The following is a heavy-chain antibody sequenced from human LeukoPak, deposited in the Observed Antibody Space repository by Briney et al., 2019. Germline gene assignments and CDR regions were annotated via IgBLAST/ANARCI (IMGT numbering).Heavy chain of an antibody. J-gene: IGHJ5*02. D-gene: IGHD2-15*01. CDR1: GGSISSYY. Sequence: SETLSLTCTVSGGSISSYYWSWIRQPAGKGLEWIGRIYTSGSTNYNPSLKSRVTVSVDTSKNQFSLKLSSVTAADTAVYYCARGVVVVAATPPNNWFDPWGQGTLVTVSS. CDR3: ARGVVVVAATPPNNWFDP. CDR2: IYTSGST. V-gene: IGHV4-4*07.